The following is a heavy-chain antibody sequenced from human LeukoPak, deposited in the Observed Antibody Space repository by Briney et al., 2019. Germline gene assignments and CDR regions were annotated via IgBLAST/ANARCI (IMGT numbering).Heavy chain of an antibody. Sequence: GGSLRLSCAASGFTFSSYSMNWVRQAPGKGQEWLSYISGSSRTIYYADSVKGRFTISRDNAKNSLYLQMNSLRAEDTAVYYCARSSGGTYFDYWGQGTLVTVSS. CDR2: ISGSSRTI. D-gene: IGHD5-12*01. CDR3: ARSSGGTYFDY. CDR1: GFTFSSYS. V-gene: IGHV3-48*01. J-gene: IGHJ4*02.